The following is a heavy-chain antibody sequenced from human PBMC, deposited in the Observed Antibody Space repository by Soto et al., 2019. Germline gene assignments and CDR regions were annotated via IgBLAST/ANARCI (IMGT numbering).Heavy chain of an antibody. Sequence: ASVKVSCKASGGTFSSYTISWVRQAPGQGLEWMGRIIPILGIANYAQKFQGRVTITADKSTSTAYMELSSLRSEDTAVYYCARERYGGNSADAFDIWGQGTMVTVSS. CDR3: ARERYGGNSADAFDI. D-gene: IGHD4-17*01. V-gene: IGHV1-69*04. CDR1: GGTFSSYT. J-gene: IGHJ3*02. CDR2: IIPILGIA.